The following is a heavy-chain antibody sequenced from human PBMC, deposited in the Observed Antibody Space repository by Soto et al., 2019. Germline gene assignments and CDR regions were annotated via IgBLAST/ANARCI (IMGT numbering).Heavy chain of an antibody. V-gene: IGHV3-30-3*01. CDR1: GFIFSNYA. CDR3: ARDGSPAVRNPRTYFHY. J-gene: IGHJ4*02. CDR2: ISSDGSNT. Sequence: QVQLVESGGGVVQSGRSLRLSCAASGFIFSNYAMHWVRQAPGKGLEWVAIISSDGSNTYYAGSVRGRFTISRDNSENTLYLQINSLRPEDTAVYYCARDGSPAVRNPRTYFHYWGQGTLVTVSS. D-gene: IGHD2-2*01.